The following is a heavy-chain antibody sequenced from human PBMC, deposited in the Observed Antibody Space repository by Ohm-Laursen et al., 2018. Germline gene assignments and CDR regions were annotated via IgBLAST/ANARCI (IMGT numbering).Heavy chain of an antibody. V-gene: IGHV3-11*01. CDR2: ISSSGSTI. Sequence: SLRLSCAASGFTFSDYYMSWIRQAPGKGLEWVSYISSSGSTIYYADSVKGRFTISRDNAKNSLYLQMNSLRAEDTAVYYCARAMIYSSGWYRDYYGMDVWGQGTTVTVSS. D-gene: IGHD6-19*01. CDR3: ARAMIYSSGWYRDYYGMDV. J-gene: IGHJ6*02. CDR1: GFTFSDYY.